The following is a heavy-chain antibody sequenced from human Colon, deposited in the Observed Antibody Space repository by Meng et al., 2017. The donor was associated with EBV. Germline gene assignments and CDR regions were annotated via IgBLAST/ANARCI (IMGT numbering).Heavy chain of an antibody. Sequence: QVQLRQWAQGRVRPSEPLSPPCGVYGVSRGGYYCSWCRQTPGKGLKGLGEINHSGTINYNPSLRSRVTISVDRSNTQFSLRLSSVTAADTAVYYCARGGGVIKGLVTWFDPWGQGTLVTVSS. CDR1: GVSRGGYY. V-gene: IGHV4-34*01. CDR2: INHSGTI. D-gene: IGHD2-8*01. CDR3: ARGGGVIKGLVTWFDP. J-gene: IGHJ5*02.